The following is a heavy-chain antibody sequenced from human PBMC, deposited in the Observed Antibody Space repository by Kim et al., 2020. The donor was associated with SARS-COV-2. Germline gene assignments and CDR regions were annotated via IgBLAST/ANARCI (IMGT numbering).Heavy chain of an antibody. CDR2: ISPYNGNT. J-gene: IGHJ4*02. CDR1: GYSITHYG. CDR3: VRYSHRLFYSFATHFDF. Sequence: ASVKVSCKASGYSITHYGISWVRQAPGQGLEWIGWISPYNGNTSYVQNFQGRLTITADTSTSTVYMELGSLTSDDTATYYCVRYSHRLFYSFATHFDFWGQRTLITVSS. D-gene: IGHD2-21*01. V-gene: IGHV1-18*04.